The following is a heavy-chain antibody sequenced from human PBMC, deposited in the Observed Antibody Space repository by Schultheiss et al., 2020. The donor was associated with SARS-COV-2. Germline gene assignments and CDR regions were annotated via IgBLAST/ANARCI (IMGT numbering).Heavy chain of an antibody. J-gene: IGHJ6*02. CDR2: INHSGST. CDR3: ARASEYCSSTSCYDGMDV. D-gene: IGHD2-2*01. Sequence: SQTLSLTCAVYGGSFSGYYWSWIRQPPGKGLEWIGEINHSGSTNYNPSLKSRVTISVDTSKNQFSLKLSSVTAADTAVYYCARASEYCSSTSCYDGMDVWGQGATVTVSS. CDR1: GGSFSGYY. V-gene: IGHV4-34*01.